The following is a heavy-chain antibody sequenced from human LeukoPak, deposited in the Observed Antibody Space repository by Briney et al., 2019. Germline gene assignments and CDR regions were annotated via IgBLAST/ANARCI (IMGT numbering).Heavy chain of an antibody. J-gene: IGHJ6*02. CDR3: ASERRVSSGMDV. CDR1: GFTFSSYW. Sequence: GGSLRLSCAASGFTFSSYWMHWVRQAPGKGLVWVSGINTDGSSTSYADSVKGRFTISRDNAKNTLYLQMNSLRAEDTAVYYCASERRVSSGMDVWGQGTTVTVSS. D-gene: IGHD3-10*01. CDR2: INTDGSST. V-gene: IGHV3-74*01.